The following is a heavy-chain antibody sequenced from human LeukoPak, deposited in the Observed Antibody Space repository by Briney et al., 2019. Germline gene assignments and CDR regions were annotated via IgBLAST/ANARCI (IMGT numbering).Heavy chain of an antibody. V-gene: IGHV3-23*01. CDR3: AKGYSSACYDGCDY. D-gene: IGHD6-19*01. J-gene: IGHJ4*02. Sequence: GGSLRLSCAASGFTFSRYAMSWVRQAPGKGLEWVSGISGSGSGVNTYYADSVKGRFTISRDNSKDTMYLQMNGLRAEDTAVYYCAKGYSSACYDGCDYWGQGTLVTVSS. CDR2: ISGSGSGVNT. CDR1: GFTFSRYA.